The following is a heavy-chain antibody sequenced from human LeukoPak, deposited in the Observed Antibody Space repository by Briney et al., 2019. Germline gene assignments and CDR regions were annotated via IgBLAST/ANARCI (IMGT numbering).Heavy chain of an antibody. V-gene: IGHV1-18*01. CDR3: ARVDPGYSSSWYQY. CDR1: GYTFTSYG. J-gene: IGHJ4*02. CDR2: ISAYNGNT. Sequence: WASVKVSCKASGYTFTSYGISWVRQAPGQGLEWMGWISAYNGNTNYAQTLQGRVTMTTDTSTSTVYMELSSLRSEDTAVYYCARVDPGYSSSWYQYWGQGTLVTVSS. D-gene: IGHD6-13*01.